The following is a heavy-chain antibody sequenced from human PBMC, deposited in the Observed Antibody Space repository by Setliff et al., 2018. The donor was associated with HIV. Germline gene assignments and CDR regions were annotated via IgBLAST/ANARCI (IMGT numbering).Heavy chain of an antibody. CDR2: ISRSGSTI. V-gene: IGHV3-48*03. J-gene: IGHJ4*02. Sequence: GESLKISCAASGFTFRSYEMNWVRQAPGKGLEWVSYISRSGSTIHYADPVKGRFTISRDNAKNSLYLQMNSLRAEDTAVYYCARGEPSILIVPAAFFDYWGQGALVTVSP. CDR3: ARGEPSILIVPAAFFDY. D-gene: IGHD2-2*01. CDR1: GFTFRSYE.